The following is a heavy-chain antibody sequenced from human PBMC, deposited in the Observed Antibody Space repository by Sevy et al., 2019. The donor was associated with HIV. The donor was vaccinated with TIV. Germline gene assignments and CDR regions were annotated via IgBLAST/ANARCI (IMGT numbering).Heavy chain of an antibody. CDR1: GFTFSSYA. Sequence: GGSLRLSCAASGFTFSSYALHWVRQAPGKGLEWVALISYDGSNKNYAHSVKGRFTISRDNSKNTLYLQMNSLKTEDTAMYYCARDPQRYYFDYWGQGTLVTVSS. J-gene: IGHJ4*02. CDR2: ISYDGSNK. V-gene: IGHV3-30-3*01. CDR3: ARDPQRYYFDY.